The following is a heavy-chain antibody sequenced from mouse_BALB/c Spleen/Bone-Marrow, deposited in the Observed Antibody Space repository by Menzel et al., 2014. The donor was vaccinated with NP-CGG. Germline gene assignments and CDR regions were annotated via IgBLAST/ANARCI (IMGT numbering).Heavy chain of an antibody. CDR1: GFTFTDYY. Sequence: EVMLVESGGGLVQPGGSLRLSCATSGFTFTDYYMSWVRQPPGKALEWLGFIRNKANGYTTEYSASVKGRFTISRDNSQSTLYLQMNTLRAEDSATYYCARDDAMDYWGQGTSVTVSS. CDR3: ARDDAMDY. V-gene: IGHV7-3*02. J-gene: IGHJ4*01. CDR2: IRNKANGYTT.